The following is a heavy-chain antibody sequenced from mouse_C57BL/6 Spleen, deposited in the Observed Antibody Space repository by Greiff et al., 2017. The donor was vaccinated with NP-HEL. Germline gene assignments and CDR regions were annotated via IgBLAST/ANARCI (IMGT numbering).Heavy chain of an antibody. Sequence: VQLQQSGAELVMPGASVKLSCKASGYTFTSYWMHWVKQRPGQGLEWIGEIDPSDSYTNYNQKFKGKSTLTVDKSSSTAYMQLSSLTSEDSAVYYCARGVDGHVAWFAYWGQGTLVTVSA. V-gene: IGHV1-69*01. D-gene: IGHD2-3*01. CDR1: GYTFTSYW. J-gene: IGHJ3*01. CDR2: IDPSDSYT. CDR3: ARGVDGHVAWFAY.